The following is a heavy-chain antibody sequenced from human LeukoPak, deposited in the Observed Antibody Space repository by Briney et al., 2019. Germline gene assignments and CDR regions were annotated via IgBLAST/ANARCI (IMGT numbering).Heavy chain of an antibody. V-gene: IGHV1-2*06. CDR3: AQIYSGSYTH. CDR2: IHPNNGDT. CDR1: GYTFSEYY. Sequence: ASVKVSCTVSGYTFSEYYTLWVRQAPGQGLEWMGLIHPNNGDTYFAQKFRGRVTMNRDTPISTTYRELDRLTSDARAVYYVAQIYSGSYTHWAQGTLVTISS. D-gene: IGHD1-26*01. J-gene: IGHJ4*02.